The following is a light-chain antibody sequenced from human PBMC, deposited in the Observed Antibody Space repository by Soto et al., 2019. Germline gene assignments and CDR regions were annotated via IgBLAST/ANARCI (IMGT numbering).Light chain of an antibody. Sequence: IGLTQSPFSLSLSGVEMAALSVIASQSVRTYLAWYQVKPGQAPRLLIYDASSRASGVPARFSGSGSGTDFTLTISSLEPEDFALYYCQQRNSWPPITFGQGTRLEIK. CDR1: QSVRTY. CDR3: QQRNSWPPIT. V-gene: IGKV3-11*01. J-gene: IGKJ5*01. CDR2: DAS.